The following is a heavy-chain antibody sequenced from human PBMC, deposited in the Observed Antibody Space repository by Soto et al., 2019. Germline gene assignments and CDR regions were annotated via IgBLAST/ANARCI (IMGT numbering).Heavy chain of an antibody. CDR1: GYTFTSYA. J-gene: IGHJ1*01. CDR2: INAGNGNT. CDR3: ARIEEQGGSYFSKYFGPSAAYFQH. V-gene: IGHV1-3*01. D-gene: IGHD1-26*01. Sequence: ASVKVSCKASGYTFTSYAMHWVRQAPGQRLEWMGWINAGNGNTKYSQKFRGRVTITRDTSASTAYMELSSLRSEDTAVYYCARIEEQGGSYFSKYFGPSAAYFQHWGQGTLVTVSS.